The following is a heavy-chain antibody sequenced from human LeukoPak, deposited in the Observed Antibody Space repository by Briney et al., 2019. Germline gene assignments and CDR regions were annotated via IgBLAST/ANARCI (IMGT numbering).Heavy chain of an antibody. CDR2: TYYRSKWNN. D-gene: IGHD1-26*01. Sequence: SQTLSLTCAISGDSVSSNSVTWTWLRQSPSRGLEWLGRTYYRSKWNNDYAGSMKSRITINPDTSKNQFSLQLNSVTPEDTAVYYCARLVGASWFDSWGQGTLVTVYS. V-gene: IGHV6-1*01. CDR3: ARLVGASWFDS. J-gene: IGHJ5*01. CDR1: GDSVSSNSVT.